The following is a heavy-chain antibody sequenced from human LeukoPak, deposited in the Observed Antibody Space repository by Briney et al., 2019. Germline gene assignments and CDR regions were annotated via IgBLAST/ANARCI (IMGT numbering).Heavy chain of an antibody. CDR3: ARDPGADYYDSSGYDAFDI. Sequence: SETLSLTCTVSGYSISSGYYWGWSRQPPGKGLEWIGSIYHGGSTYYNPSLKSRVTISVDTSKNQFSLKLSSVTAADTAVYYCARDPGADYYDSSGYDAFDIWGQGTMVTVSS. CDR2: IYHGGST. D-gene: IGHD3-22*01. V-gene: IGHV4-38-2*02. CDR1: GYSISSGYY. J-gene: IGHJ3*02.